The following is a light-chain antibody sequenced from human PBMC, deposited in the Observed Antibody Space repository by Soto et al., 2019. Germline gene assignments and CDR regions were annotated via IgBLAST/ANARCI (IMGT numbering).Light chain of an antibody. V-gene: IGLV1-40*01. CDR1: SSNIGTGYD. CDR3: QSYDRSLSGSFV. CDR2: ANN. Sequence: QLVLTQPPSVSGAPGQRVTISCTGSSSNIGTGYDVHWYQQLPGTAPKLLIYANNNRPSGVPDRFSGSKSGTSASLAITGLQAEDEADYYCQSYDRSLSGSFVFGTGTKLTVL. J-gene: IGLJ1*01.